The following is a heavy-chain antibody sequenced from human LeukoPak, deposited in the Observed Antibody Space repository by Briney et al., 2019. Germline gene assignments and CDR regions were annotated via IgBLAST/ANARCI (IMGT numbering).Heavy chain of an antibody. V-gene: IGHV3-43D*03. CDR3: AKDMIYRDAGSYLGGLIDY. CDR2: ISWDGDST. D-gene: IGHD3-10*01. J-gene: IGHJ4*02. CDR1: GFTFDDYA. Sequence: GGSLRLSCAASGFTFDDYAMHWVRQTPGKGLEWVSLISWDGDSTSYADSVKGRLSISRDNSKSSLYLQMNSLRPEGTALYYCAKDMIYRDAGSYLGGLIDYWGQGTLVTVSS.